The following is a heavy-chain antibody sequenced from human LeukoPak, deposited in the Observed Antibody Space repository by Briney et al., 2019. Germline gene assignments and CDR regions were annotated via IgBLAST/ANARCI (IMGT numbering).Heavy chain of an antibody. V-gene: IGHV3-48*01. CDR2: ISSSSSTI. D-gene: IGHD3-3*01. CDR1: GFTFSSYS. J-gene: IGHJ4*02. Sequence: GGSLRLSYAASGFTFSSYSMNWVRQAPGKGLEWVSYISSSSSTIYYADSVKGRFTISRDNAKNSLYLQMNSLRAEDTAVYYCARDSEDDFWSGYLFDYWGQGTLVTVSS. CDR3: ARDSEDDFWSGYLFDY.